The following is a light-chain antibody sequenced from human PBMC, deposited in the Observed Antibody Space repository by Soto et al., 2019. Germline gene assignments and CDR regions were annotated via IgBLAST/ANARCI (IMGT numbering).Light chain of an antibody. J-gene: IGKJ2*01. CDR2: LGS. CDR1: QTLLHSNGYNY. Sequence: DIVMTQSPLSLPVTPGEPASISCRSSQTLLHSNGYNYLDWYLQKPGQSPQLLIYLGSNRASGVPDRFGGSGSGTDFTMNSSRVEAEDVGFYYCMQGLQTQYTFGQGTKLEIK. CDR3: MQGLQTQYT. V-gene: IGKV2-28*01.